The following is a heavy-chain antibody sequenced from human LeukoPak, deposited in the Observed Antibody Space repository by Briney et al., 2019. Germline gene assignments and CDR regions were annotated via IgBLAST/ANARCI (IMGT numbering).Heavy chain of an antibody. CDR1: GFTFDDYG. D-gene: IGHD2-15*01. V-gene: IGHV3-20*04. CDR2: INWNGGST. CDR3: ARGVVAAASIADAFDI. Sequence: GGSLRLSCAASGFTFDDYGMSWVRQAPGKGLEWVSGINWNGGSTGYADSVKGRFTISRDNAKNSLYLQMNSLRAEDTALYYCARGVVAAASIADAFDIWGQGTMVTVSS. J-gene: IGHJ3*02.